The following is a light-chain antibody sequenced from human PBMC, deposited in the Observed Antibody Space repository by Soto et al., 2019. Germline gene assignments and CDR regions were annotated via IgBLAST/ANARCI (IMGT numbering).Light chain of an antibody. Sequence: QSVLTQPPSASRSPGQSVSISCTGTGSDVGTYNFVSWYQQHPGKAPKLLIYEVTKRPSGVPDRFSGSKSGNTASLTVSGLQAEDEAEYFCSSYTGDRHFYVFGTGTKVTVL. CDR3: SSYTGDRHFYV. CDR2: EVT. CDR1: GSDVGTYNF. V-gene: IGLV2-8*02. J-gene: IGLJ1*01.